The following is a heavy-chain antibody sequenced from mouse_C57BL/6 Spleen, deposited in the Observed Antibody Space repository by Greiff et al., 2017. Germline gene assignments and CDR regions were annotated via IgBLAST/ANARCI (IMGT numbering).Heavy chain of an antibody. CDR3: AREDYDYDFAY. D-gene: IGHD2-4*01. V-gene: IGHV1-52*01. CDR1: GYTFTSYW. Sequence: VQLQQPGAELVRPGSSVKLSCKASGYTFTSYWMHWVKQRPIQGLEWIGNIDPSDSETHYNQKFKDKATLTVDKSSSTAYMQLSSLTSEDSAVYYCAREDYDYDFAYWGQGTLVTVSA. J-gene: IGHJ3*01. CDR2: IDPSDSET.